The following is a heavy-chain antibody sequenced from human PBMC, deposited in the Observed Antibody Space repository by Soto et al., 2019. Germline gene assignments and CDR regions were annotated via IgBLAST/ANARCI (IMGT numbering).Heavy chain of an antibody. CDR3: ARDGLASSGLYGMDV. V-gene: IGHV3-23*01. CDR2: IGGSDSST. J-gene: IGHJ6*02. CDR1: GFTFSSYA. D-gene: IGHD6-13*01. Sequence: EVQLFDSGGGLVQPGGSLSLSCAASGFTFSSYAMSWVRQAPGKGLEWVSTIGGSDSSTYYADSVRGRFTISRDNSKNTLFLQMNSLGAEDTAIYYCARDGLASSGLYGMDVWGQGTSVTVSS.